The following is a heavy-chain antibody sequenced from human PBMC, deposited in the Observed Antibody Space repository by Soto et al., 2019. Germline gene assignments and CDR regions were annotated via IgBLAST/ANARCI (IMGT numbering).Heavy chain of an antibody. CDR2: IYYSGST. V-gene: IGHV4-39*01. CDR3: ARLGMAAAGSFLAPWFDP. CDR1: GGSISSSSYY. D-gene: IGHD6-13*01. J-gene: IGHJ5*02. Sequence: SETLSLTCTVSGGSISSSSYYWGWIRQPPGKGLEWIGSIYYSGSTYNNPSLKSGFTISVDTSKNQFSLKLSSVTAADTAAYYCARLGMAAAGSFLAPWFDPWGQGTLVTVSS.